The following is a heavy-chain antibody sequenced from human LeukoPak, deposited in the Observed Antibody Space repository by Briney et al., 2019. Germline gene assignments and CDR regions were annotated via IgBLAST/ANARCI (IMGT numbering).Heavy chain of an antibody. D-gene: IGHD7-27*01. J-gene: IGHJ4*02. CDR1: GYTLTSYF. Sequence: ASAKVSCKASGYTLTSYFMHWVRQAPGQGLEWTGLVKPSGGSTNYAQKFQGRVTMTRDMSTSTVFMALDSLRSEDTAVYYCARGPGDLGDYWGQGTLVTVSS. CDR3: ARGPGDLGDY. CDR2: VKPSGGST. V-gene: IGHV1-46*01.